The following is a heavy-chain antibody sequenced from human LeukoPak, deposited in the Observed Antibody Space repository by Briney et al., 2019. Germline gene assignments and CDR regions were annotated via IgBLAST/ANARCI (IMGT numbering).Heavy chain of an antibody. CDR2: ISANSANI. V-gene: IGHV3-9*01. Sequence: GRSLRLSCAASGFTFDDYAMHWVRQAPGRGLEWVSGISANSANIGYADSVKGRFTLSRDNAKNSLYLQMNSLRTEDTALYYCARDFCTGCNYYLYGMDVWGRGTTVTVSS. CDR3: ARDFCTGCNYYLYGMDV. J-gene: IGHJ6*02. D-gene: IGHD2-2*01. CDR1: GFTFDDYA.